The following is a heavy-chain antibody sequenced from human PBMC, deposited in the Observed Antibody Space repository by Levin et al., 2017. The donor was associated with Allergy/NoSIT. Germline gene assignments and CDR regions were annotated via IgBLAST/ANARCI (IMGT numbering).Heavy chain of an antibody. Sequence: SETLSLTCTVSGGSISSYYWSWIRQPPGKGLEWIGYIYYSGSTNYNPALKSRVTISVDTSKNQFSLKLSSVTAADTAVYYCAMGEYYFDYWGQGTLVTVSS. CDR2: IYYSGST. D-gene: IGHD3-16*01. J-gene: IGHJ4*02. V-gene: IGHV4-59*01. CDR1: GGSISSYY. CDR3: AMGEYYFDY.